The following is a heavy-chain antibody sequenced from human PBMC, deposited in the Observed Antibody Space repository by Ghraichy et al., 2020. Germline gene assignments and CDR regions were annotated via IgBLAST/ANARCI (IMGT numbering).Heavy chain of an antibody. CDR3: AKDNSWQYFDY. CDR2: TRYDGSDQ. CDR1: GFTFESYH. D-gene: IGHD6-13*01. V-gene: IGHV3-30*02. Sequence: LSLTCAASGFTFESYHMHWVRQTPGKGLEWVALTRYDGSDQYYADSVKGRFTISRDNSKSTLYLQMNSLRAEDTAMYYCAKDNSWQYFDYWGLGTLVTVSS. J-gene: IGHJ4*02.